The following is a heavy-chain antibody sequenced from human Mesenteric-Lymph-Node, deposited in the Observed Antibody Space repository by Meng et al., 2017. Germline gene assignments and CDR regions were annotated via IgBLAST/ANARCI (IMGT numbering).Heavy chain of an antibody. CDR3: ARSNFDFYYFDN. D-gene: IGHD3/OR15-3a*01. CDR1: GFTFSRHE. Sequence: GESLKISCAASGFTFSRHEMNWVRQAPGKGLEWIAYISGPGGTVYYAESVKGRFTISRDNAKTSLYLQMNGLRAEDTAVYYCARSNFDFYYFDNWGQGTLVTVSS. CDR2: ISGPGGTV. V-gene: IGHV3-48*03. J-gene: IGHJ4*02.